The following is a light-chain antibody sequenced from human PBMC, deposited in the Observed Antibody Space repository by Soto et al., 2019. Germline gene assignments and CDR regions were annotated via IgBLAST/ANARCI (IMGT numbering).Light chain of an antibody. CDR2: LNSDGGH. V-gene: IGLV4-69*01. J-gene: IGLJ2*01. Sequence: QPVLTQSPSASASLGASVKLTCTLSSGHSNNAITWHQQQPEKGPRYLMKLNSDGGHNKGDGIPDRFSGSSSGAERYLTIASLQSEDEADYYWQTWGAGIVVFGGGTKLTVL. CDR3: QTWGAGIVV. CDR1: SGHSNNA.